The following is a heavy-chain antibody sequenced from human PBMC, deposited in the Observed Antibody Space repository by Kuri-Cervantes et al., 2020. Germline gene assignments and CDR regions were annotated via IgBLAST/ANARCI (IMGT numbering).Heavy chain of an antibody. V-gene: IGHV3-7*01. Sequence: GGSLRLSCAASGFTFSSYWMSWVRQAPGKGLEWVANIKQDGSEKYYVDSVKGRFTISRDNAKNSLYLQMNSLRAEDTAVYYCAREGEVGVAHFDYWGQGTLVTVSS. D-gene: IGHD1-26*01. CDR2: IKQDGSEK. CDR1: GFTFSSYW. CDR3: AREGEVGVAHFDY. J-gene: IGHJ4*02.